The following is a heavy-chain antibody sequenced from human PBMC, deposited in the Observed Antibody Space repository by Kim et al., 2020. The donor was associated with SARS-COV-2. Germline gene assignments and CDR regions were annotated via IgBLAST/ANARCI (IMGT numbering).Heavy chain of an antibody. D-gene: IGHD3-9*01. Sequence: ASVKVSCKASGYTFTSYGISWVRQAPGQGLEWMGWISAYNGNTNYAQKLQGRVTMTTDTSTSTAYMELRSLRSDDTAVYYCASLADYDILTGNYYYYGMDVWGQGTTVTVSS. CDR2: ISAYNGNT. CDR1: GYTFTSYG. V-gene: IGHV1-18*04. J-gene: IGHJ6*02. CDR3: ASLADYDILTGNYYYYGMDV.